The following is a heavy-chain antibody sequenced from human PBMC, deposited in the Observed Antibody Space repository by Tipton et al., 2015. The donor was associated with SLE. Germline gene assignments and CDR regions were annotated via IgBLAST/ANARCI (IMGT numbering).Heavy chain of an antibody. D-gene: IGHD6-13*01. J-gene: IGHJ4*02. V-gene: IGHV3-74*01. CDR1: GFTFSSYW. CDR2: INSDGSST. CDR3: ARDLYSSSWQGRDYFDY. Sequence: SLRLSCAASGFTFSSYWMHWVRQAPGRGLVWVSRINSDGSSTSYADSVKGRFTISRDNAKNSLYLQMNSLRAEDTAVYYCARDLYSSSWQGRDYFDYWGQGTLVTVSS.